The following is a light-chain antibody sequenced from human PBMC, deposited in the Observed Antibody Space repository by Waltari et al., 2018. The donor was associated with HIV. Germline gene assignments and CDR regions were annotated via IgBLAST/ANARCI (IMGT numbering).Light chain of an antibody. V-gene: IGLV1-44*01. CDR2: TNN. CDR1: SSDIGSQT. CDR3: AAWDDSLNGDVV. J-gene: IGLJ2*01. Sequence: QSVLTQPPSASGTPGQRVTISCSGSSSDIGSQTVNWYQQLPGTAPRLLIYTNNQRPSGVPDLFSGSKSGTSASLVISGLQSEDEADYFCAAWDDSLNGDVVFGGGTKLTVL.